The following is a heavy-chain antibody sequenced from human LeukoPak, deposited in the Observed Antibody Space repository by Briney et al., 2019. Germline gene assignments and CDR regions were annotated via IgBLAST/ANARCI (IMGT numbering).Heavy chain of an antibody. V-gene: IGHV4-61*08. J-gene: IGHJ3*02. CDR1: GGSISSGGYY. CDR3: ARDRGYPLGAFDI. Sequence: SQTLSLTCTVSGGSISSGGYYWSWIRQPPGKGLEWIGYIYYSGSTNYNPSLKSRVTISVDTSKNQFSLKLSSVTAADTAVYYCARDRGYPLGAFDIWGQGTMVTVSS. CDR2: IYYSGST. D-gene: IGHD5-12*01.